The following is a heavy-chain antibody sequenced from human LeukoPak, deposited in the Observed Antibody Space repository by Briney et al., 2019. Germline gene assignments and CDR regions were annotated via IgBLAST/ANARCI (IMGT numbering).Heavy chain of an antibody. J-gene: IGHJ3*02. CDR1: GYTFTGYY. V-gene: IGHV1-2*02. CDR3: ARDMAAAGTKHAFDI. CDR2: INPNSGGT. Sequence: ASVKVSCKASGYTFTGYYMHWLRQAPRQPLEWMGWINPNSGGTNYAQKFQGRVTMTRDTSISTAYMELSRLRSDDTAVYYCARDMAAAGTKHAFDIWGQGTMVTVSS. D-gene: IGHD6-13*01.